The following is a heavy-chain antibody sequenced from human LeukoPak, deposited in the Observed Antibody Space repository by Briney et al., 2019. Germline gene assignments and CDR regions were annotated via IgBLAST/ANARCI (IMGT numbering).Heavy chain of an antibody. V-gene: IGHV3-9*01. CDR2: ISWNSGSI. CDR3: ARDEWAGTVAY. D-gene: IGHD6-19*01. CDR1: GFTFDDYA. Sequence: GRSLRLSCAASGFTFDDYAMHWVRQAPGKGLEWVSGISWNSGSIGYADSVKGRFTISRDNAKNSLYLQMDSLRADDTAVYYCARDEWAGTVAYWGQGTLVTVSS. J-gene: IGHJ4*02.